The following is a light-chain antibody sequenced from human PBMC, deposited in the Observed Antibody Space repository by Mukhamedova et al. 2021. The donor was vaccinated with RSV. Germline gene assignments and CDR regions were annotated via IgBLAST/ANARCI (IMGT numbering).Light chain of an antibody. CDR1: QSVSSIS. CDR3: QQCGRSSPST. Sequence: ASQSVSSISLAWYQQKPGQAPRLLIYGASSRATGIPDRFSGSGSGTDFTLTISRLEPEDFAVYYCQQCGRSSPSTLGRGTSWR. CDR2: GAS. V-gene: IGKV3-20*01. J-gene: IGKJ2*01.